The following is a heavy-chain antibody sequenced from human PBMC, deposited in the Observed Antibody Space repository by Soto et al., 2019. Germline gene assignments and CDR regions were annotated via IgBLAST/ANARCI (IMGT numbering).Heavy chain of an antibody. J-gene: IGHJ4*02. Sequence: EVQLVESGGGLVQPGGSLRLSCAASGFTFSDYDMDWVRQAPGKGLEWVGRIRNKANSYSTEYATAGKGRFTISRGHSKNSRYLQMNSLKTEDTAVYYRARVALSDDTLNYYDYRVQGTLVTLSS. CDR1: GFTFSDYD. CDR3: ARVALSDDTLNYYDY. V-gene: IGHV3-72*01. CDR2: IRNKANSYST.